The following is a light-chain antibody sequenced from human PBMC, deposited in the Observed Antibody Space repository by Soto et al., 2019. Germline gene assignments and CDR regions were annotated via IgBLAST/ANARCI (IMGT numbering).Light chain of an antibody. CDR2: KAS. CDR3: QQYNSYPLT. J-gene: IGKJ4*01. V-gene: IGKV1-5*03. CDR1: QSISSW. Sequence: DIQMPQSPSTLSASLGDRVTISCRASQSISSWLAWYQQKPGKAPKLLIYKASSLESGVPSRFSGSGSGTEFTLTFSSVLPDDFATYYCQQYNSYPLTFGGGTKVELK.